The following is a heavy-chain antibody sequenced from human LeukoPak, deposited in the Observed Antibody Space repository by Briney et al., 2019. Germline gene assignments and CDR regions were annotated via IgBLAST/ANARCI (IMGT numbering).Heavy chain of an antibody. CDR3: ARSGSYYSPFDY. CDR1: GFTFSSYA. D-gene: IGHD3-10*01. CDR2: ISGSGGST. J-gene: IGHJ4*02. V-gene: IGHV3-23*01. Sequence: PGASLRLSCAASGFTFSSYAMSWVRQAPGKGLEWVAGISGSGGSTYYADSVKGRFTISRDNSKNTLYLQMNSLRAEDTAVYYCARSGSYYSPFDYWGQGTLVTVSS.